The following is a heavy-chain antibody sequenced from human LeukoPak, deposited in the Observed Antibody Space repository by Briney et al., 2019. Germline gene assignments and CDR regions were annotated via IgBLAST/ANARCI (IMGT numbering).Heavy chain of an antibody. CDR3: ARCGYSYGTGYHFDY. D-gene: IGHD5-18*01. V-gene: IGHV4-59*01. CDR1: GGSIGIYY. Sequence: SETLSLTCTVSGGSIGIYYWSWIRQPPGKGLEWIGFIYYTGTTNYEPSLESRVTISPDTSKNQFSLKLSSVTAADTAVYYCARCGYSYGTGYHFDYWGQGALVTVSS. J-gene: IGHJ4*02. CDR2: IYYTGTT.